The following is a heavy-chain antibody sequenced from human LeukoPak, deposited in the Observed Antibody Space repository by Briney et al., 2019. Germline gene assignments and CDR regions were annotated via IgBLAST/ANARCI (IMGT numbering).Heavy chain of an antibody. CDR3: ARDLGGYCSSTSCREGYFDY. CDR2: ISSSSYI. CDR1: GFTFSSYS. D-gene: IGHD2-2*03. V-gene: IGHV3-21*01. Sequence: GGSLRLSCAASGFTFSSYSMNWVRQAPGKGLEWVSSISSSSYIYYADSVKGRFTISRDNAKNSLYLQMNSLRAEDTAVYYCARDLGGYCSSTSCREGYFDYWGQGTLVIVSS. J-gene: IGHJ4*02.